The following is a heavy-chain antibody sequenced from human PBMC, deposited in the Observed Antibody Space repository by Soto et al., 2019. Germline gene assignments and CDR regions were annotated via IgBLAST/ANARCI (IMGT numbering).Heavy chain of an antibody. D-gene: IGHD2-2*01. Sequence: EVQLVESGGGLVKPGGSLRLSCAASGFTFSSYSMNWVRQAPGKGLEWVSSISSSSSYIYYADSVKGRFTISRDNAKNSLYLQMNSLRAEDTAVYYCARGIVVPVYYYYGMDVWGQGTTVTVSS. CDR3: ARGIVVPVYYYYGMDV. V-gene: IGHV3-21*01. J-gene: IGHJ6*02. CDR2: ISSSSSYI. CDR1: GFTFSSYS.